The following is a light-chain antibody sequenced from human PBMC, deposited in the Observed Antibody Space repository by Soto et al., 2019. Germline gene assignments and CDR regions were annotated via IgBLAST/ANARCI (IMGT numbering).Light chain of an antibody. CDR2: AAS. J-gene: IGKJ2*01. CDR1: QSVSSTY. CDR3: QYHTDWPPYT. V-gene: IGKV3D-20*02. Sequence: EIVLTQSPGTLSLSPGERATLSCRASQSVSSTYLSWYQQKPGQAPRLLIYAASSRETGIPDTFSGSGSGTDFTLTISRLEPEDFAVYYCQYHTDWPPYTFGQGTTLEI.